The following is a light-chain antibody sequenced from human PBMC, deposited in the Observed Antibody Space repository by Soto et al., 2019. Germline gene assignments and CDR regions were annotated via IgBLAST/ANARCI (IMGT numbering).Light chain of an antibody. Sequence: EIVLTQSPGTLSLSPGDTATLSCRARQTITRTFLTWYQQKPGQAPRLLIYATSSRATGIPDRFNGRGSGTDFPLTISRLEPEVSAVYYCQQSDSPYSFAQGTKLEI. CDR3: QQSDSPYS. J-gene: IGKJ2*01. V-gene: IGKV3-20*01. CDR1: QTITRTF. CDR2: ATS.